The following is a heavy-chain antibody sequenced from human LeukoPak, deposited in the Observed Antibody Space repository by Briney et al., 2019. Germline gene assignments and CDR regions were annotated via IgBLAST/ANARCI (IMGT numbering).Heavy chain of an antibody. J-gene: IGHJ5*02. V-gene: IGHV1-18*01. D-gene: IGHD3-22*01. CDR2: ISAYNGNT. CDR1: GYTFTSYG. Sequence: EASVKVSCKASGYTFTSYGISWVRQAPGQGLEWMGWISAYNGNTNYAQKLQGRVTMTTDTSTSTAYMELRSLRSDDTAVYYCAWYYYDSSGYSPRDWFDPWGQGTLVTVSS. CDR3: AWYYYDSSGYSPRDWFDP.